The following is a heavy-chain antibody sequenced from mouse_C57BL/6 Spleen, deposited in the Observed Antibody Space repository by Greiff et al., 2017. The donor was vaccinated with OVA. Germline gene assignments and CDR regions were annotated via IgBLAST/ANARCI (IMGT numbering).Heavy chain of an antibody. D-gene: IGHD1-1*01. CDR2: ISYDGSN. CDR1: GYSITSGYY. V-gene: IGHV3-6*01. CDR3: ARVPISDDYGSSYGWYFDV. J-gene: IGHJ1*03. Sequence: VQLKQSGPGLVKPSQSLSLTCSVTGYSITSGYYWNWIRQFPGNKLEWMGYISYDGSNNYNPSLKNRISITRDTSKNQFFLKLNSVTTEDTATYYCARVPISDDYGSSYGWYFDVWGTGTTVTVSS.